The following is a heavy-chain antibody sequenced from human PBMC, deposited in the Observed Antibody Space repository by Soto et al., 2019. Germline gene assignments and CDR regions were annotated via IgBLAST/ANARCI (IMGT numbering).Heavy chain of an antibody. CDR2: IYPGDSDT. V-gene: IGHV5-51*01. CDR1: GYSFTSYW. D-gene: IGHD5-12*01. Sequence: GESLKISCKGSGYSFTSYWIGWVRQMPGKGLEWMGIIYPGDSDTRYSPSFQGQVTISADKSISTAYLQWNTLRVEDTAVYYCASDYQGGFNDFDYWGQGSLVTVSS. CDR3: ASDYQGGFNDFDY. J-gene: IGHJ4*02.